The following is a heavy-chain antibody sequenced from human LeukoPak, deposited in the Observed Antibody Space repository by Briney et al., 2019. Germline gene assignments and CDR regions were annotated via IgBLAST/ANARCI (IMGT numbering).Heavy chain of an antibody. CDR1: GYTFTGYY. V-gene: IGHV1-69*13. Sequence: GASVKVSCKASGYTFTGYYMHWVRQAPGQGLEWMGGIIPIFGTANYAQKFQGRVTITADESTSTAYMELSSLRSEDTAVYYCARETAPSGSHDYWGQGTLVTVSS. D-gene: IGHD1-26*01. CDR3: ARETAPSGSHDY. J-gene: IGHJ4*02. CDR2: IIPIFGTA.